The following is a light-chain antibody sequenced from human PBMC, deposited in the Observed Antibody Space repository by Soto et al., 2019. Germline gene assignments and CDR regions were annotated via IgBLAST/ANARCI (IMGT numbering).Light chain of an antibody. Sequence: QSVLTQPPSVSEAPGQRVTISCTGSSSNIGAGYDVHWYQQLPGTAPKLLIYGNTNRPSGVPDRFSGSKSGTSASLAITGLQAEDEADYYCQSYDSRLSARIFGGGTKLTVL. CDR1: SSNIGAGYD. V-gene: IGLV1-40*01. CDR3: QSYDSRLSARI. J-gene: IGLJ2*01. CDR2: GNT.